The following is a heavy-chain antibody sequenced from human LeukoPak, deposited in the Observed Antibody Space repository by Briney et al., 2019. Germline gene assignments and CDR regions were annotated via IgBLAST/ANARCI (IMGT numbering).Heavy chain of an antibody. J-gene: IGHJ4*02. D-gene: IGHD6-19*01. CDR2: ICSGSNNI. Sequence: GSLKLTCAASGFTFISFDWNWVRQAPGKVLEWVSSICSGSNNIYYANTVRGRFTISIDNAAHSLNLQMDSVRAEDTAVYYCVTKEPSTSGWSYWGQGTLVTVSS. CDR1: GFTFISFD. V-gene: IGHV3-21*01. CDR3: VTKEPSTSGWSY.